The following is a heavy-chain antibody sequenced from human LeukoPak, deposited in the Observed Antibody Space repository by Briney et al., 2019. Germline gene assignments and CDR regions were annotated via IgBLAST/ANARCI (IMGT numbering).Heavy chain of an antibody. J-gene: IGHJ4*02. CDR2: ISGSCGST. Sequence: GGSLRLSCAASGFTFSSYGMSWVRQAPGQGLEWVSAISGSCGSTYYADSVNGRFTISRDNSKNTLYLQMNSLRAEDTAVYYCAKGPYDSSGYYYGPASYFDYWGQGTLVTVSS. CDR1: GFTFSSYG. D-gene: IGHD3-22*01. CDR3: AKGPYDSSGYYYGPASYFDY. V-gene: IGHV3-23*01.